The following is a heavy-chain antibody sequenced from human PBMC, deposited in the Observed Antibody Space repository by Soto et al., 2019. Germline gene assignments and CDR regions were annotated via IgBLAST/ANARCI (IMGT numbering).Heavy chain of an antibody. Sequence: HPGGSLRLSCAASGFTFSSYAMHWVRQAPGKGLEWVAVISYDGSNKYYADSVKGRFTISRDNSKNTLYLQMNSLRAEDTAVYYCARGAPTGYYYDSSGYYYDWGQGTLVTVSS. CDR2: ISYDGSNK. CDR1: GFTFSSYA. D-gene: IGHD3-22*01. J-gene: IGHJ4*02. V-gene: IGHV3-30-3*01. CDR3: ARGAPTGYYYDSSGYYYD.